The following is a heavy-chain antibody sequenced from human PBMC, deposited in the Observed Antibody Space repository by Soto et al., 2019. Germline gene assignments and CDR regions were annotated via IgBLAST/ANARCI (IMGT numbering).Heavy chain of an antibody. Sequence: QLQLQESGPGLVKPSETLSLTCTVSGGSISSSSYYWGWIRQPPGKGLEWIGSIYYSGSTYYNPSLKSRVTISVDTSKNQFSLKLSSVTAADTAVYYCAGNDPLTYSSSWYLRSTAAFDIWGQGTMVTVSS. CDR1: GGSISSSSYY. CDR3: AGNDPLTYSSSWYLRSTAAFDI. J-gene: IGHJ3*02. V-gene: IGHV4-39*01. D-gene: IGHD6-13*01. CDR2: IYYSGST.